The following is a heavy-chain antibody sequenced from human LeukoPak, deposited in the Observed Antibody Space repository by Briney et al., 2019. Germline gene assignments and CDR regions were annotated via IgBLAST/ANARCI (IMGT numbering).Heavy chain of an antibody. CDR3: AKATRTMIVVVIHDY. CDR2: ISTSGGST. CDR1: GFTFSSHA. D-gene: IGHD3-22*01. Sequence: GGSLRLSCAASGFTFSSHAMSWVRQAPGKGLEWVSAISTSGGSTYYADSVKGRFTISRDNSKNTLYLQMNSLRAEDTAVYYCAKATRTMIVVVIHDYWGQGTLVTVSS. J-gene: IGHJ4*02. V-gene: IGHV3-23*01.